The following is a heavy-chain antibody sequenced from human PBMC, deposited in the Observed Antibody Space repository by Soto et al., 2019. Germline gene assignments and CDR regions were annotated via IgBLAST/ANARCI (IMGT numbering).Heavy chain of an antibody. V-gene: IGHV1-3*01. CDR2: INAGNGNT. CDR3: ARGLVNYYYGMDV. J-gene: IGHJ6*02. CDR1: GYTFTSYA. Sequence: ASVKVYCKASGYTFTSYAMHWVRQAPGQRLEWMGWINAGNGNTKYSQKFQGRVTITRDTSASTAYMELSSLRSEDTAVYYCARGLVNYYYGMDVWGQGTTVTVSS.